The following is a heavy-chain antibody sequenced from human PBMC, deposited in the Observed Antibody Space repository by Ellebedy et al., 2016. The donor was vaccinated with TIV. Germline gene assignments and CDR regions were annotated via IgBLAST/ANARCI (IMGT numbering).Heavy chain of an antibody. V-gene: IGHV3-23*01. J-gene: IGHJ5*02. D-gene: IGHD6-13*01. Sequence: GGSLRLSXAASGFTFSSYTMRWVRQAPGQGLEWVSDISGSGGGTYYADSVKGRFTISRDNSKNTLYLQMNSLRVEDTAVYYCAKGITAAVVEGSLFDPWGQGTLVTVSS. CDR3: AKGITAAVVEGSLFDP. CDR1: GFTFSSYT. CDR2: ISGSGGGT.